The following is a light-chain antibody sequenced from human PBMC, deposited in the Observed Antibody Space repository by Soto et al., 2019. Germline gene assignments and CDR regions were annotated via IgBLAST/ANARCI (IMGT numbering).Light chain of an antibody. V-gene: IGKV3-20*01. CDR2: GVS. CDR1: QSVSTKY. CDR3: QQFGTSPLVT. Sequence: EIVLTQSPATLSLSPGERATLSCRASQSVSTKYLAWYQQKPGQAPRLLIHGVSIRATGIPDRFSGSGSGTDFILTISRLEPEDFAVYYCQQFGTSPLVTFGPGTKVDIK. J-gene: IGKJ3*01.